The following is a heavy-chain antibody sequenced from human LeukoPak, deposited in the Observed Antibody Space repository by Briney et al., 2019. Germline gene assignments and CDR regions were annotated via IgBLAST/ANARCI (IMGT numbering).Heavy chain of an antibody. CDR1: GYTFTSYG. J-gene: IGHJ1*01. D-gene: IGHD6-13*01. V-gene: IGHV1-18*01. Sequence: PGASVKVSCKASGYTFTSYGISWVRQAPGQGLEWMGWISAYNGNTNYAQKLQGRVTMTTDTSTSTAYMGLRSLRSDDTAVYYCARALYSSSWYTYGYFQHWGQGTLVTVSS. CDR3: ARALYSSSWYTYGYFQH. CDR2: ISAYNGNT.